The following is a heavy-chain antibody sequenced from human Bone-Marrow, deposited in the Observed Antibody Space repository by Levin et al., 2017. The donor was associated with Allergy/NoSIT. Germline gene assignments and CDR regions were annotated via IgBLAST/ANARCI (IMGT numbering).Heavy chain of an antibody. CDR1: GFTFSNYG. J-gene: IGHJ4*02. D-gene: IGHD6-19*01. CDR3: AKDRLRSRIAVAAFDN. Sequence: GGSLRLSCAASGFTFSNYGLSWVRQAPGKGLEWVSVISGSGGNTYYADSVKGRFTISRDNSKNTPYLQMNSLRAEDMAIYYCAKDRLRSRIAVAAFDNGGQGTLVTVAS. V-gene: IGHV3-23*01. CDR2: ISGSGGNT.